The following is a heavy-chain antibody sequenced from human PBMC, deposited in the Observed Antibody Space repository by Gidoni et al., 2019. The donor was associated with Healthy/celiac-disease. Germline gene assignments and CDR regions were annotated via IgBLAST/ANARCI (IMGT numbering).Heavy chain of an antibody. Sequence: QVQLVQSGAEVQKPVASVKVSCKASGYTFTSYYMHWVLQAPGQGLEWMGIINPSGGSTSYAQKFQGRVTMTRDTSTSTVYMELSSLRSEDTAVYYCAREGPIAAAAPGSPYYYYYGMDVWGQGTTVTVSS. CDR3: AREGPIAAAAPGSPYYYYYGMDV. CDR1: GYTFTSYY. J-gene: IGHJ6*02. D-gene: IGHD6-13*01. CDR2: INPSGGST. V-gene: IGHV1-46*03.